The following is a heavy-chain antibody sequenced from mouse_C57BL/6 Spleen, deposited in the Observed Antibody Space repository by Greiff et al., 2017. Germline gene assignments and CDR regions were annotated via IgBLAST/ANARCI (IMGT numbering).Heavy chain of an antibody. CDR3: ARNDGSNFDD. J-gene: IGHJ2*01. Sequence: QVQLQQPGAELVRPGTSVKLSCKASGYTFTSYWMHWVKQRPGQGLEWIGVIDPSDSYTNYNQKFKGKATLTVDTSSSTAYMQLSSLTSEDSAVYYCARNDGSNFDDWGQGTTLTVSS. CDR2: IDPSDSYT. CDR1: GYTFTSYW. D-gene: IGHD2-3*01. V-gene: IGHV1-59*01.